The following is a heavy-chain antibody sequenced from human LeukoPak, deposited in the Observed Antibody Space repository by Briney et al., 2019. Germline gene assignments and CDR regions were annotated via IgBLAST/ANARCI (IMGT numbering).Heavy chain of an antibody. D-gene: IGHD3-9*01. J-gene: IGHJ4*02. CDR3: ARDILTGYYRGYYFDH. CDR2: INHSGST. V-gene: IGHV4-34*01. CDR1: GGSFSGYY. Sequence: PSETLSLTCAVYGGSFSGYYWSWIRQPPGEGLEWIGEINHSGSTNYNPSLKSRVTISLDTSKNQFSLRLTSVTAADTAVYYCARDILTGYYRGYYFDHWGQGTLVTVSS.